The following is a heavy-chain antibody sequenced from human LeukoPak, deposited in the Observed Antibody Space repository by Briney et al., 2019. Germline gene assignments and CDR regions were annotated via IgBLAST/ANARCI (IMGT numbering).Heavy chain of an antibody. CDR3: ARAPPRHSSSWTGPFDY. D-gene: IGHD6-13*01. J-gene: IGHJ4*02. CDR1: GFTFSSYS. Sequence: GGSLRLSCAASGFTFSSYSMNWVRQAPGKGLEWVSSISSSSSSYIYYADSVKGRFTISRDNAKNSLYLQMNSLRAEDTAVYYCARAPPRHSSSWTGPFDYWAREPWSPSPQ. CDR2: ISSSSSSYI. V-gene: IGHV3-21*01.